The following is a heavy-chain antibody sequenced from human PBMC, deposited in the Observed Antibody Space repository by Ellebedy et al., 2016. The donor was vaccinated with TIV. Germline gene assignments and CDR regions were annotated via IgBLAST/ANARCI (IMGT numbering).Heavy chain of an antibody. CDR3: ARGFYEKFDP. Sequence: ASVKVSCKASGYTFSSYGISWVRQAPGQGLEWMGWISAYNGDTNYAQKFQGRVTMTTDTFASTAYLELRSLRSDDTAVYYYARGFYEKFDPWGQGTLVTVSS. D-gene: IGHD2/OR15-2a*01. CDR2: ISAYNGDT. V-gene: IGHV1-18*04. CDR1: GYTFSSYG. J-gene: IGHJ5*02.